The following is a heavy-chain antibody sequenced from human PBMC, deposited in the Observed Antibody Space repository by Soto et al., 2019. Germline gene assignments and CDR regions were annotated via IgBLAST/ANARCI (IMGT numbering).Heavy chain of an antibody. CDR1: GFAFSGST. J-gene: IGHJ6*02. Sequence: SLRLSCAGSGFAFSGSTIHWVRQASGKGLEWVGRIRSKANSYATAYAASVKGRFIISRDDSKTTAYLQMSSLKIEDTAVYYCFRENYFSYHXMDVWGQGTTVTVSS. CDR3: FRENYFSYHXMDV. CDR2: IRSKANSYAT. V-gene: IGHV3-73*01.